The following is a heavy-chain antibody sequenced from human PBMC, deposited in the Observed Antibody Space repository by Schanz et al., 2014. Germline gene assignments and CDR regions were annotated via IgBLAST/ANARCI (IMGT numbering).Heavy chain of an antibody. J-gene: IGHJ6*02. Sequence: QLVESGGGLVQPGGSLRLSCEASGFTFSSYGMSWVCQAPGKGLEWVSGISSSGSTYYADSVKGRFTISRDNSKNTLYLQMNSLRAEDTAVYYCAKDIAPLAARPGYGMDVWGQGTTVTVSS. CDR3: AKDIAPLAARPGYGMDV. CDR1: GFTFSSYG. CDR2: ISSSGST. V-gene: IGHV3-23*04. D-gene: IGHD6-13*01.